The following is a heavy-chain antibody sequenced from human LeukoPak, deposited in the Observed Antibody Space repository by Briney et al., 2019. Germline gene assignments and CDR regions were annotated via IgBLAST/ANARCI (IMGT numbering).Heavy chain of an antibody. J-gene: IGHJ4*02. CDR3: ARKEYSSSWYAIDY. D-gene: IGHD6-13*01. Sequence: GGSLRLSCAASGFTFSDYYMSWIRQAPGKGLEWLSYISSSGNNIYYADSVKGRFTISRDNAKNSLYLQMNSLRAEDAAVYYCARKEYSSSWYAIDYWGQGTLVTVSS. CDR1: GFTFSDYY. CDR2: ISSSGNNI. V-gene: IGHV3-11*01.